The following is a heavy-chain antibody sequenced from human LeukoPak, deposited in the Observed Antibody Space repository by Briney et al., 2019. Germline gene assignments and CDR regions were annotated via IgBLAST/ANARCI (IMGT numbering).Heavy chain of an antibody. J-gene: IGHJ1*01. D-gene: IGHD6-13*01. CDR3: ARGYPLSTTAAGTYFQH. V-gene: IGHV1-2*02. Sequence: ASVKVSCKSSGYTFRVYYMHWVRQAPGQGLEWMGWINPNSGGTNYAQKFQGRVTMTRDTSISTAYMELSRLRSDDTAVYYCARGYPLSTTAAGTYFQHWGQGTLVTVSS. CDR2: INPNSGGT. CDR1: GYTFRVYY.